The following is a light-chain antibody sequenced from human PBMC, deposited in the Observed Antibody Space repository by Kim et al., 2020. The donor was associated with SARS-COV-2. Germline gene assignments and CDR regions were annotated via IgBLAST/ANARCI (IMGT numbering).Light chain of an antibody. V-gene: IGLV3-19*01. J-gene: IGLJ2*01. CDR2: GKN. Sequence: SSELTQDPAMSMALGQTITITCQGDTLSTFYASWYQQKPGQAPLLVVYGKNIRPSGIPDRFSGSRSGDTASLTITGAQAEDEADYYCNSRDTTGNFVFFGGVTQLTVL. CDR3: NSRDTTGNFVF. CDR1: TLSTFY.